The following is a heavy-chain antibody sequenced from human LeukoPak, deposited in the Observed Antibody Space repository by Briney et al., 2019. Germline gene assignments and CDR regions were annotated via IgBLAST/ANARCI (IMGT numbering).Heavy chain of an antibody. CDR3: ARDSIAVATFDP. CDR1: GGSISSYY. CDR2: IYTSGST. V-gene: IGHV4-4*07. Sequence: SQTLSLTCTVSGGSISSYYWSWIRQPAGKGLEWIGRIYTSGSTNYNPSLKSRVTMSVDTSKNQFSLKLSSVTAADTAVYYCARDSIAVATFDPWGQGTLVTVSS. D-gene: IGHD6-19*01. J-gene: IGHJ5*02.